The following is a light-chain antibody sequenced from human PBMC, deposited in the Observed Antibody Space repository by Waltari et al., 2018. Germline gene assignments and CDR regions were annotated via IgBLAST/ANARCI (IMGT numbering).Light chain of an antibody. CDR2: GTS. CDR1: QSVRST. V-gene: IGKV3D-15*01. CDR3: QQYDYWPWT. J-gene: IGKJ1*01. Sequence: EIVMTQSPATLSLSPGESATLSCRASQSVRSTFAWFQQKPGQPPRLLIYGTSTRATGIPARFSGIGSVTEFSLTISSLQPEDFATYYCQQYDYWPWTFGQGTRVEAK.